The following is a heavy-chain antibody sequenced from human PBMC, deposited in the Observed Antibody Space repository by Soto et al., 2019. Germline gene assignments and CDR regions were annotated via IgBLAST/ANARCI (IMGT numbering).Heavy chain of an antibody. CDR1: GFTFSSYG. D-gene: IGHD6-6*01. Sequence: VQLVESGGGLVQPGGSLRLSCAASGFTFSSYGMHWVRQAPGKGLEWVAVISYDGSNKYYADSVKGRFTISRDNSKNTLYLQMDSLRAEDTAVYYCAKGGAGSIAARHPLWYWGQGTLVSVSS. CDR3: AKGGAGSIAARHPLWY. J-gene: IGHJ4*02. V-gene: IGHV3-30*18. CDR2: ISYDGSNK.